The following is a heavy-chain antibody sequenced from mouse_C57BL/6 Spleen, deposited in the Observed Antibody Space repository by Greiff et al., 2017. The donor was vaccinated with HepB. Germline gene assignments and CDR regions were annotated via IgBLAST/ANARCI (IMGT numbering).Heavy chain of an antibody. J-gene: IGHJ4*01. CDR2: IDPSDSET. D-gene: IGHD2-3*01. CDR1: GYTFTSYW. V-gene: IGHV1-52*01. CDR3: ARLGDGYPYAMDY. Sequence: QVQLQQPGAELVRPGSSVKLSCKASGYTFTSYWMHWVKQRPIQGLEWIGNIDPSDSETHYNQKFKDKATLTVDKSSSTAYMQRSSLTSEDSAVYYCARLGDGYPYAMDYWGQGTSVTVSS.